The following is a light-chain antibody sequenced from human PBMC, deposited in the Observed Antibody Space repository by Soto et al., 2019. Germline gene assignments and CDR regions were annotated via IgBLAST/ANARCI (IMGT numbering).Light chain of an antibody. Sequence: QSVLTQSPSASASLGASVKLTCTLSSGHNSYAIAWYQQQPEKGPRFLMKLKSDGSHSKGDGIPDRFSGSSSGAERYLTISSLQSEDEADYYCQTWGSGIRVVFGGGTKVTVL. CDR3: QTWGSGIRVV. CDR2: LKSDGSH. V-gene: IGLV4-69*01. J-gene: IGLJ2*01. CDR1: SGHNSYA.